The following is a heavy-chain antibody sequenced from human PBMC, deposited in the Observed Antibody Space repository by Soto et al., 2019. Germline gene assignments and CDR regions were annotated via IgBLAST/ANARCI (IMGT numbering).Heavy chain of an antibody. CDR3: ARDQDSSGWSTYYYGMDV. CDR2: ISYDGSNK. V-gene: IGHV3-30-3*01. CDR1: GFTFSSYA. D-gene: IGHD6-19*01. Sequence: QVQLVESGGGVVQPGRSPRLSCAASGFTFSSYAMHWVRQAPGKGLEWVAVISYDGSNKYYADSVKGRFTISRDNSKNTLYLQMNSLRAEDTAVYYCARDQDSSGWSTYYYGMDVWGQGTTVTVSS. J-gene: IGHJ6*02.